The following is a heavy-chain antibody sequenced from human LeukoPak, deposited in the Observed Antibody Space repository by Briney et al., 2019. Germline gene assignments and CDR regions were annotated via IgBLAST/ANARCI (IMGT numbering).Heavy chain of an antibody. V-gene: IGHV3-21*01. J-gene: IGHJ3*02. Sequence: GGSLRLSCAASGFTFSSYSMNWVRQAPGKGLEWVSSISSSSSYIYYADSVKGRFTISRDNAKNSLYLQMNSLRAEDTAVYYCASEGGTIVWFDAFDIWGQGTMVTVSS. CDR2: ISSSSSYI. D-gene: IGHD3-9*01. CDR1: GFTFSSYS. CDR3: ASEGGTIVWFDAFDI.